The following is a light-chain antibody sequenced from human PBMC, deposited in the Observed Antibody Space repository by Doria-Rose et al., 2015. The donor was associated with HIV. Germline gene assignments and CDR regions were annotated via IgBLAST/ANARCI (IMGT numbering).Light chain of an antibody. CDR3: QAWDSTTVV. CDR1: KLVDKY. Sequence: SYELTQLRSLSLSPGQTASTTCSGDKLVDKYACWYQQKSGQSPVLVIYQDNKRPSGIPERFSGSNSGNTATLTISGTQAMDEADYYCQAWDSTTVVFGGGTKLTVL. V-gene: IGLV3-1*01. J-gene: IGLJ2*01. CDR2: QDN.